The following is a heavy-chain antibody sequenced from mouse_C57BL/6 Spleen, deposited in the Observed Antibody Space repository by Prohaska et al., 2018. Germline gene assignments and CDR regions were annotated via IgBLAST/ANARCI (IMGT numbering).Heavy chain of an antibody. D-gene: IGHD1-1*01. CDR3: ARRGYYGSSSFDY. Sequence: LQQPGAELVKPGASVKLSCKASGYTFTSYWMHWVKQRPGQGLEWIGMIHPNSGSTNYNEKFKSKATLTVDKSSSTAYMQLSSLTSEDSAVYYCARRGYYGSSSFDYWGQGTTLTVSS. J-gene: IGHJ2*01. CDR2: IHPNSGST. CDR1: GYTFTSYW. V-gene: IGHV1-64*01.